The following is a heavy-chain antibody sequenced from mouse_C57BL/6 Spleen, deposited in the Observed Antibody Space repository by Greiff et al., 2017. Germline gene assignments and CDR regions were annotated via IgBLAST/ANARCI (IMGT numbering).Heavy chain of an antibody. CDR1: GFTFSDYY. D-gene: IGHD1-1*01. Sequence: EVQVVESEGGLAQPGSSMKLSCTASGFTFSDYYMAWVRQVPEKGLEWVANINYDGSSTYYLDSLKSRFIISRDNAKNILYLQMSSLKSEDTATYYCARDHYYGSSPYAMDYWGQGTSVTVSS. CDR2: INYDGSST. V-gene: IGHV5-16*01. J-gene: IGHJ4*01. CDR3: ARDHYYGSSPYAMDY.